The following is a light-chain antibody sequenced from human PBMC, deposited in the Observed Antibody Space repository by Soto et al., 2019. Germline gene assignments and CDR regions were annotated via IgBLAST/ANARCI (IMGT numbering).Light chain of an antibody. Sequence: EMVVTQSAATLSVSPGGRGTLPCMARQSVSSNLAWYQQKPGQAPRLLIYRASTRATGIPARVSGSGSGTEFTLTISSLQSEDFEVYYCQQYNNWPRTFGQGTKVDIK. CDR1: QSVSSN. CDR3: QQYNNWPRT. V-gene: IGKV3-15*01. CDR2: RAS. J-gene: IGKJ1*01.